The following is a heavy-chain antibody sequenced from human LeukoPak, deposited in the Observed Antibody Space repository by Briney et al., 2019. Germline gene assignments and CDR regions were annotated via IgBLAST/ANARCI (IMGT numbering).Heavy chain of an antibody. D-gene: IGHD5-12*01. CDR1: GFTFSNYA. J-gene: IGHJ4*02. V-gene: IGHV3-23*01. CDR2: ISGSGGST. CDR3: AKDRSGYDPKWVDY. Sequence: GGVLRPSRAAPGFTFSNYAMSWVRQAPGKGLEGGSAISGSGGSTYYADSVKGRFTISRDNSKNTLYLQMNSLRAEDTAVYYCAKDRSGYDPKWVDYWGQGTLVTVSS.